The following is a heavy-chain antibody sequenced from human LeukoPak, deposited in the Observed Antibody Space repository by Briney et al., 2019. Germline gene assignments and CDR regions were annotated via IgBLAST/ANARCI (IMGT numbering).Heavy chain of an antibody. J-gene: IGHJ6*03. CDR3: ASAYGSGSYYYYYYMDV. Sequence: PGGSLRLSCAASGFTFSSYWMNWVRQAPGKGLVWVSRINSDGSNTKYADSVKGRFTISRDNAKNSLYLQMNSLRAEDTAVYYCASAYGSGSYYYYYYMDVWGKGTTVTVSS. CDR1: GFTFSSYW. CDR2: INSDGSNT. D-gene: IGHD3-10*01. V-gene: IGHV3-74*01.